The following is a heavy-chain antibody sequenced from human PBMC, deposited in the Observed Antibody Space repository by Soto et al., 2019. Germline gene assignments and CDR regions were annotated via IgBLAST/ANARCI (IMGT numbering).Heavy chain of an antibody. CDR3: ARNRGYSSSSRGPYYYGMDV. CDR1: GGSISSSNW. V-gene: IGHV4-4*02. Sequence: QVQLQESGPGLVKPSGTLSLTCAVSGGSISSSNWWSWFGKPPGKGLEGLGEIYHSGSTNYNPSLKSRVTISVDKSKNQFSLKLSSVTAADTAVYYCARNRGYSSSSRGPYYYGMDVWGQGTTVTVSS. CDR2: IYHSGST. J-gene: IGHJ6*02. D-gene: IGHD6-6*01.